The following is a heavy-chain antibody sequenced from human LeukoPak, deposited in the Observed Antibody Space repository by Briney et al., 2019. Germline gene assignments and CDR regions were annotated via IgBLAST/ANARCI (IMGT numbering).Heavy chain of an antibody. V-gene: IGHV2-5*02. CDR3: GHSLPLRAMDV. CDR1: GFSLSTNGVG. J-gene: IGHJ6*04. CDR2: IYWDDDK. Sequence: SGPTLVKPTHTLTLTCTFSGFSLSTNGVGVGWIRQPPGKALEWLALIYWDDDKRYSPSLKSRLTITKDTSKNQVVLTMTNMDPVDTATYFCGHSLPLRAMDVWGKGTTVTVSS.